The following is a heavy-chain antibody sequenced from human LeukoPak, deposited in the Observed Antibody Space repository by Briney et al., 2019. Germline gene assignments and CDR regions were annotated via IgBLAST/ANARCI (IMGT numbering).Heavy chain of an antibody. J-gene: IGHJ4*02. Sequence: GGSLRLSCAASGFTFSSYGMHWVRQAPGKGLEWVAVISYDGSNKYYADSVKGRFTISRDNSKNTLYLQMNSLRAEDTAVYYCATPRYYYGSGSYYPYYWGQGTLVTVSS. D-gene: IGHD3-10*01. CDR1: GFTFSSYG. CDR3: ATPRYYYGSGSYYPYY. V-gene: IGHV3-30*03. CDR2: ISYDGSNK.